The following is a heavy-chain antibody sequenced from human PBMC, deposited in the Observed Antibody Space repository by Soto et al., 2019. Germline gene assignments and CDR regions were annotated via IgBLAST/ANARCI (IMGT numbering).Heavy chain of an antibody. Sequence: PSETLSLACTVSGGSINSGGYSWTWIRQPPGKGLEWIGFIYHTGTTYYNPSLKSRVTISVDRSKNQFSLKLNSVTAADTAVYYCAIGVNYYDSSGPSWFAPWGQGALVTVSS. V-gene: IGHV4-30-2*01. J-gene: IGHJ5*02. CDR2: IYHTGTT. D-gene: IGHD3-22*01. CDR1: GGSINSGGYS. CDR3: AIGVNYYDSSGPSWFAP.